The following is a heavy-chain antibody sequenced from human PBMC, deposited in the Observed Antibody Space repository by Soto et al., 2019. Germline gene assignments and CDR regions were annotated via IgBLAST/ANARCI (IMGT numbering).Heavy chain of an antibody. CDR2: IYYSGST. Sequence: SETLSLTCTVSGGSISSGDYYWGWIRQPPGKGLEWIGYIYYSGSTYYNPSLKSRVTISVDTSKNQFSLKLSSVTAADTAVYYCARGATSSHFDYWGQGTLVTVSS. J-gene: IGHJ4*02. CDR3: ARGATSSHFDY. CDR1: GGSISSGDYY. D-gene: IGHD1-26*01. V-gene: IGHV4-30-4*01.